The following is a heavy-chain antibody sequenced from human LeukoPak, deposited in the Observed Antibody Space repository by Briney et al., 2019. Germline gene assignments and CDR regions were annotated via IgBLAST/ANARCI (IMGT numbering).Heavy chain of an antibody. CDR1: GFSFTTYS. Sequence: GGSLRLSCRASGFSFTTYSMNWVRQAPGKGLEWVSVIRAGGDPSHYADSVKGRFTISRDNSKNTLYLQMNSLRVEDTAVYYCANIIWSGYYEDSWGQGTLVTVSS. D-gene: IGHD3-3*01. CDR2: IRAGGDPS. CDR3: ANIIWSGYYEDS. V-gene: IGHV3-23*01. J-gene: IGHJ4*02.